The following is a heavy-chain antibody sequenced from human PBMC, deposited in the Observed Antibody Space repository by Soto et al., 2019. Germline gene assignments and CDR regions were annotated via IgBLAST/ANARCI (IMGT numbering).Heavy chain of an antibody. Sequence: LGGSLRLSCAASGFTFSDYYMSWIRQAPGKGLEWVSYISSSGSTIYYADCVKGRFTISRDNAKNSLYLQMNSLRAEDTAVYYCAREVTTVTAHYMDVWGKGTTVTVSS. V-gene: IGHV3-11*01. CDR3: AREVTTVTAHYMDV. J-gene: IGHJ6*03. CDR2: ISSSGSTI. D-gene: IGHD4-17*01. CDR1: GFTFSDYY.